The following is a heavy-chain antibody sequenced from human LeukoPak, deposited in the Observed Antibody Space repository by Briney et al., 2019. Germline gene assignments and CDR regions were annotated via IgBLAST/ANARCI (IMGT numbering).Heavy chain of an antibody. Sequence: GGSLRLSCAASGFTFSNYWMTWVRQAPGKGLEWVANIKEDGSEKYYVDSAKGRFTISRDNAKNSLYLQMNSLRAEDTAVYYCAKVPFPRIVGAKYYFDYWGQGTLVTVSS. CDR2: IKEDGSEK. J-gene: IGHJ4*02. V-gene: IGHV3-7*03. D-gene: IGHD1-26*01. CDR3: AKVPFPRIVGAKYYFDY. CDR1: GFTFSNYW.